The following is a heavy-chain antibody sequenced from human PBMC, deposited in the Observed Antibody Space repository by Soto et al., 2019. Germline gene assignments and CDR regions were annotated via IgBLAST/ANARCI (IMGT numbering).Heavy chain of an antibody. J-gene: IGHJ4*02. CDR2: INHRGTT. CDR1: CGSFTDYF. V-gene: IGHV4-34*01. CDR3: ARVSRGYYDY. D-gene: IGHD2-15*01. Sequence: SETLSLICAVYCGSFTDYFWAWIRQPPGKGLEWIGGINHRGTTNYNPSLESRVTISLDKSQRQFSLKLSSVTAAATAIYYCARVSRGYYDYWGQGTLVTVSS.